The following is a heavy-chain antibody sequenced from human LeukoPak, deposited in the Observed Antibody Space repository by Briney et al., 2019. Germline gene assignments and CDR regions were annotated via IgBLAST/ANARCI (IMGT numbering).Heavy chain of an antibody. CDR2: IYYSGST. D-gene: IGHD3-9*01. V-gene: IGHV4-59*12. CDR1: GGSISSYY. J-gene: IGHJ6*03. Sequence: SETLSLTCTVSGGSISSYYWSWIRQPPGKGLEWIGYIYYSGSTNYNPSLKSRVTISVDTSKNQFSLRLRSVTAADTAVYYCARNRYDILTGYHDYYYYYYMDVWGKGTTVTISS. CDR3: ARNRYDILTGYHDYYYYYYMDV.